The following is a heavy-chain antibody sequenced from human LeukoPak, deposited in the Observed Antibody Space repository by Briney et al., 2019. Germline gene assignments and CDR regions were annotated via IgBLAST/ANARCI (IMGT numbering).Heavy chain of an antibody. CDR3: ARDRAAADLDY. V-gene: IGHV3-33*01. CDR1: GFTFSGFD. J-gene: IGHJ4*02. Sequence: GVTLRLSCAASGFTFSGFDMLWAPQAPGKGLVWVVVIWYDGSNKFYADSVKGRFTISRDNSKNTLYLQMNSLRAEDTAVYYCARDRAAADLDYWGQGALVTVSS. CDR2: IWYDGSNK. D-gene: IGHD6-13*01.